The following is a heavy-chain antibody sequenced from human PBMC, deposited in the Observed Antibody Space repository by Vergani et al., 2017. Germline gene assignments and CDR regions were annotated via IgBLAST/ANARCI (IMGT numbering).Heavy chain of an antibody. CDR2: IWYDGSNK. D-gene: IGHD6-13*01. Sequence: QVQLVESGGGVVQPGRSLRLSCAASGFTFSSYGMHWVRQAPGKGLEWVAVIWYDGSNKYYADSVKGRFIISRDNSKNTLYLQMNSLRAEDTAVYYCARAVIASQGKGNYYFDYWGQGTLVTVSS. V-gene: IGHV3-33*01. CDR1: GFTFSSYG. J-gene: IGHJ4*02. CDR3: ARAVIASQGKGNYYFDY.